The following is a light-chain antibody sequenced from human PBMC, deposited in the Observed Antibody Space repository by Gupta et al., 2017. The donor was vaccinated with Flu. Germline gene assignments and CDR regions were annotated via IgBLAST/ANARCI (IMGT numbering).Light chain of an antibody. Sequence: DVVVTQSPLSLPVTLGQPASISCRSSQSLVYTDGNTYLSWFHQRPGQSPRRLIYKVSNRDPGVPDRFSGSGSGTDFTLKISRVEAEDVGIYYCMQGTHWPTFGQGTKVEIK. CDR2: KVS. CDR1: QSLVYTDGNTY. J-gene: IGKJ1*01. V-gene: IGKV2-30*01. CDR3: MQGTHWPT.